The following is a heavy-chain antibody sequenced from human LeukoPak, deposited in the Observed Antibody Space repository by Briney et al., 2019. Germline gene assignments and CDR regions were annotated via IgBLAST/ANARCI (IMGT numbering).Heavy chain of an antibody. J-gene: IGHJ4*02. Sequence: KTSETLSLTCTVAGGSISSTNYFWGWIRQPPGKGLEWLGSIYYSGSTYFNPSLKSRVTVSVDTSKNQFSLKVTSVTAADTAVYYCARSPRSYNGSRSWIDYWGQGTLVTVSS. CDR3: ARSPRSYNGSRSWIDY. CDR2: IYYSGST. CDR1: GGSISSTNYF. D-gene: IGHD3-10*01. V-gene: IGHV4-39*01.